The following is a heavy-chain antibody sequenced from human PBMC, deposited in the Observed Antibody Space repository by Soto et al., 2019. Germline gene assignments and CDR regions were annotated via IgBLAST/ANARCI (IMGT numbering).Heavy chain of an antibody. V-gene: IGHV3-23*01. Sequence: GGSLRLSCAASGFTFSSYAMSWVRQAPGKGLEWVSAISGSGGSTYYADSVKGRFTISRDNSKNTLYLQMNSLRAEDTAVYYCAKHDCDVLLWFGDPSLDYYYGMDVWGQGTTVTVS. CDR3: AKHDCDVLLWFGDPSLDYYYGMDV. CDR2: ISGSGGST. J-gene: IGHJ6*02. CDR1: GFTFSSYA. D-gene: IGHD3-10*01.